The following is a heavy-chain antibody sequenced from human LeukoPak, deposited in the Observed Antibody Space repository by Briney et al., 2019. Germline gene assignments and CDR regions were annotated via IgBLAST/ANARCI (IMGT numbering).Heavy chain of an antibody. J-gene: IGHJ6*03. D-gene: IGHD6-6*01. CDR3: AKDSVPIYYYYMDV. Sequence: GGSLRLSCAASGFTFSSYGMHWVRQAPGKGLEWVAFIRYDGSNKYYADSVKGRFTISRDNSKNTLYLQMNSLRAEDTAVYYCAKDSVPIYYYYMDVWGKGTTVTISS. CDR2: IRYDGSNK. CDR1: GFTFSSYG. V-gene: IGHV3-30*02.